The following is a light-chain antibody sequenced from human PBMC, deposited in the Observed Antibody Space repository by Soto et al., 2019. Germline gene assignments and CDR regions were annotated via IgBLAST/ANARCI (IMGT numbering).Light chain of an antibody. CDR3: QQYHWAPDT. CDR1: QSVSSNS. J-gene: IGKJ5*01. Sequence: EIVMTQSPATLSVSPGERATLSCRASQSVSSNSLAWFQQRPGQAPRLVIYGASNRAAGIPDRFSGSGSGTDFTLTVSRLEPEDFAVYYCQQYHWAPDTFGQGTRLEIK. CDR2: GAS. V-gene: IGKV3-20*01.